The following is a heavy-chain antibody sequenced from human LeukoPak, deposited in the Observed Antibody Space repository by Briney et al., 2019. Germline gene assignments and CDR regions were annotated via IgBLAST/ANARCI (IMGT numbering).Heavy chain of an antibody. Sequence: GGSLRLSCAASGFNFSSYAMSWVRQAPGKGLEWVSAISGSGGSTYYADSVKGRFTISRDNSKNTLYLQMNSLRAEDTAVYYCAKEPYSSGWYGVYFLDYWGQGTLVTVSS. CDR3: AKEPYSSGWYGVYFLDY. J-gene: IGHJ4*02. CDR2: ISGSGGST. D-gene: IGHD6-19*01. CDR1: GFNFSSYA. V-gene: IGHV3-23*01.